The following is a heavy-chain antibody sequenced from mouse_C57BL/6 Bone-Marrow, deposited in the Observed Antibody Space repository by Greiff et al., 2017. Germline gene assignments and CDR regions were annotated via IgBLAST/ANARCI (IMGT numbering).Heavy chain of an antibody. CDR1: GYTFTSYW. Sequence: QVQLQQPGAELVKPGASVKLSCKASGYTFTSYWMPWVKQRPGQGLEWIGMIHPNSGSTNYNEKFKSKATLTVDKSSSTAYMQLSSLTSEDSAVYYCEWDYGEYYAMDYWGQGTSVTVSS. CDR2: IHPNSGST. V-gene: IGHV1-64*01. CDR3: EWDYGEYYAMDY. J-gene: IGHJ4*01. D-gene: IGHD2-4*01.